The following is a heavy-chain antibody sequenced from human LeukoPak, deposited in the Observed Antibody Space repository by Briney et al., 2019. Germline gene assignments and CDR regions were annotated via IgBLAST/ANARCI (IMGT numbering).Heavy chain of an antibody. CDR2: ISWNSGSI. V-gene: IGHV3-9*01. D-gene: IGHD3-22*01. CDR3: AKDMGSGYYFVDY. CDR1: GFTFDDYA. J-gene: IGHJ4*02. Sequence: GGSLRLSCAASGFTFDDYAMHWVRQAPGKGLEWVSGISWNSGSIGYADSVKGRFTISRDNAKNSLYPQMNSLRAEDTALYYCAKDMGSGYYFVDYWGQGTLVTVSS.